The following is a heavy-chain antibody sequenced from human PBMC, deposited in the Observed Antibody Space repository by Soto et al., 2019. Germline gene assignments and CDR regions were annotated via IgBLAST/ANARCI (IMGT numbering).Heavy chain of an antibody. CDR3: ARGDREDIAVVVGVRPGEYGVDV. J-gene: IGHJ6*02. CDR1: GFTFRNYA. V-gene: IGHV3-30-3*01. Sequence: QVQLVESGGGVVQPGRSLRLSCAASGFTFRNYAMHWVRQAPGKGLECVAAISYDGSNKFYRDYVKGRFTISRDNSKNTLYLQINSLRYEDTAVYYCARGDREDIAVVVGVRPGEYGVDVWGQGTTVTVSS. D-gene: IGHD2-15*01. CDR2: ISYDGSNK.